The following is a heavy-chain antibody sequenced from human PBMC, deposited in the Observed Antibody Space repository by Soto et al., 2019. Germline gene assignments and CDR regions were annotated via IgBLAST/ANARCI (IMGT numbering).Heavy chain of an antibody. CDR1: GGSFSSYY. CDR3: ARLGYCSSTSCDRLFNWFDP. D-gene: IGHD2-2*01. Sequence: SETLSLTCAVYGGSFSSYYWSWIRQPPGKGLEWIGYIYYSGSTNYNPSLKSRVTISVDTSKNQFSLKLSSVTAADTAVYYCARLGYCSSTSCDRLFNWFDPWGQGTLVTVSS. V-gene: IGHV4-59*08. CDR2: IYYSGST. J-gene: IGHJ5*02.